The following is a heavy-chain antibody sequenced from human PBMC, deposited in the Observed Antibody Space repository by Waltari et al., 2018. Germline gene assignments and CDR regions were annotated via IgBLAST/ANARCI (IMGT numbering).Heavy chain of an antibody. V-gene: IGHV1-2*02. CDR1: GYTFTGYY. CDR2: INPNSGGT. J-gene: IGHJ5*02. Sequence: QVQLVQSGAEVKKPGASVKVSCKASGYTFTGYYMHWVRPAPGQGLEWMGWINPNSGGTNYAQKFQGRVTMTRDTSISTAYMELSRLRSDDTAVYYCARPIGRSSSEDWFDPWGQGTLVTVSS. CDR3: ARPIGRSSSEDWFDP. D-gene: IGHD6-6*01.